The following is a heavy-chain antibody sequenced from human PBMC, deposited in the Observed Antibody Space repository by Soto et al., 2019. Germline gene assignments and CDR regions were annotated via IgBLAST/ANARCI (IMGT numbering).Heavy chain of an antibody. CDR2: ISSSSSYI. D-gene: IGHD3-9*01. CDR3: ASCDYDILTGYPPAFDY. J-gene: IGHJ4*02. V-gene: IGHV3-21*01. CDR1: GFTFSSYS. Sequence: LRLSCAASGFTFSSYSMNWVRQAPGKGLEWVSSISSSSSYIYYADSVKGRFTISRDNAKNSLYLQMNSLRAEDTAVYYCASCDYDILTGYPPAFDYWGQGTLVTVSS.